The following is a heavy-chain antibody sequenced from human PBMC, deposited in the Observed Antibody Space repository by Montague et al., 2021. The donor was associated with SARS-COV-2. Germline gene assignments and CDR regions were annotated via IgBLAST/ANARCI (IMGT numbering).Heavy chain of an antibody. CDR1: GFNFDVYG. Sequence: SLRLSCAAPGFNFDVYGMSWVRQAPGKGLEWVSGITWNGISTGYVDSVKGRFTISRDNAKKSLYLEMNSLRDEDTALYYCTRGFRGGPFDCWGQGTLVTVSS. CDR3: TRGFRGGPFDC. J-gene: IGHJ4*02. V-gene: IGHV3-20*04. CDR2: ITWNGIST. D-gene: IGHD3-10*01.